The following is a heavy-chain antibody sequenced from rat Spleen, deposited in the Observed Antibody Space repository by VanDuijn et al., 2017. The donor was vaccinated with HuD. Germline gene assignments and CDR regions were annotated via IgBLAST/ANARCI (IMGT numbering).Heavy chain of an antibody. CDR3: TRFGV. CDR1: GFSLTSNS. CDR2: IWGDGST. J-gene: IGHJ2*01. V-gene: IGHV2-1*01. Sequence: QVQLKESGPGLVQPSQTLSLTCTVSGFSLTSNSVHWVRQPPGKGLEWMGGIWGDGSTDYNSALKSRLSISRDTSKSQVFLKMNSLQTDDTAIYFCTRFGVWGQGVMVTVSS. D-gene: IGHD4-3*01.